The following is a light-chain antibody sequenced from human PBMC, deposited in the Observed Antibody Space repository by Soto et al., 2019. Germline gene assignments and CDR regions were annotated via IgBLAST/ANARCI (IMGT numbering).Light chain of an antibody. Sequence: DIVMTQSPDSLTVSLGERATINCKSSQSLLYSANNKNYLAWYQQKPGQPPKLLIYWAFTRESGVPDRFSGGGSGADFTLTISSLQAEDVAVYYCQQYSSTPPTFGPGTKVDIK. CDR3: QQYSSTPPT. CDR2: WAF. J-gene: IGKJ3*01. V-gene: IGKV4-1*01. CDR1: QSLLYSANNKNY.